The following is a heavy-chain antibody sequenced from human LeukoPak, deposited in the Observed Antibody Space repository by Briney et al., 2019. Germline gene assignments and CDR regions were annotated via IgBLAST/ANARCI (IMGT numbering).Heavy chain of an antibody. J-gene: IGHJ4*02. Sequence: GSSVKVSCKASGGTFSSYTTSWVRQAPGQGLEWMGRIIPILGTANYAQKFQGRVTITADKSTSTAYMELSSLRSEDTAVYYCAWKGGDYFDCWGQGTLVTVSS. CDR3: AWKGGDYFDC. CDR1: GGTFSSYT. D-gene: IGHD1-1*01. V-gene: IGHV1-69*08. CDR2: IIPILGTA.